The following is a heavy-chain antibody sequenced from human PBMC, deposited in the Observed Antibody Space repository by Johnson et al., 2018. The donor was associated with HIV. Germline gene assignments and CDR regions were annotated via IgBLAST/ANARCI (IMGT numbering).Heavy chain of an antibody. V-gene: IGHV3-74*01. J-gene: IGHJ3*02. CDR1: GFTVSSNY. CDR2: INSDGSST. Sequence: MQLVESGGGVVQPGGSLRLSCTASGFTVSSNYMSWVRQAPGKGLEWVSRINSDGSSTSYADSVKGRFTISRDNAKNTLYLQMNSLRAEDTALYYCAKDASTLGGDAFDIWGQGTMVTVSS. D-gene: IGHD3-16*01. CDR3: AKDASTLGGDAFDI.